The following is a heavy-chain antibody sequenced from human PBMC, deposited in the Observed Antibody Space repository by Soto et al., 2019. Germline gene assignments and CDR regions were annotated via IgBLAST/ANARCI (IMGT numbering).Heavy chain of an antibody. D-gene: IGHD3-10*01. Sequence: GGSLRLSCAASKFTFSSYAMNWVRQAPGKGLEWVSAISGSGGSTYYADSVKGRFTISRDISKNTLYLQMNSLRAEDTAVYYCAKSPNSYYRGYFDYWGQGTLVTVSS. CDR3: AKSPNSYYRGYFDY. CDR2: ISGSGGST. V-gene: IGHV3-23*01. CDR1: KFTFSSYA. J-gene: IGHJ4*02.